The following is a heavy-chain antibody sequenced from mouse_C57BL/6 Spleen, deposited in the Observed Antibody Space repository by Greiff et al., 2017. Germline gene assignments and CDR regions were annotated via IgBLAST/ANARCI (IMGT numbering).Heavy chain of an antibody. CDR3: TNDYDGDFGV. D-gene: IGHD2-4*01. V-gene: IGHV1-80*01. CDR2: IYPGDGDT. CDR1: GYAFSSYW. J-gene: IGHJ1*03. Sequence: QVQLQQSGAELVKPGASVKISCKASGYAFSSYWMHWVKQRPGKGLEWIGQIYPGDGDTNYNGKFKGKATLTADKSSSTAYLQLSSLTSEDSAVYCCTNDYDGDFGVGGTATTVPVSS.